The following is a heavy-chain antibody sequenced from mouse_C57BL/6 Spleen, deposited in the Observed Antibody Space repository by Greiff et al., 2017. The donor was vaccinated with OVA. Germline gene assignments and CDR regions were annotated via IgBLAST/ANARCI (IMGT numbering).Heavy chain of an antibody. Sequence: QVQLQQPGAELVRPGTSVKLSCKASGYTFTSYWMHWVKQRPGQGLEWIGVIDPSDSYTNYNQKFKGKATLTVDTSSSTAYMQLSSLTSEDSAVYYWARSRYYSSYYAMDYWGQGTSVTVSS. V-gene: IGHV1-59*01. D-gene: IGHD1-1*01. CDR1: GYTFTSYW. J-gene: IGHJ4*01. CDR2: IDPSDSYT. CDR3: ARSRYYSSYYAMDY.